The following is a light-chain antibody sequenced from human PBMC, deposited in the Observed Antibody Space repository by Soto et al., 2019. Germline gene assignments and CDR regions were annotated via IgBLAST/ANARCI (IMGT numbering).Light chain of an antibody. Sequence: DIQMTQSPSSLSASVGDRVTITCRASQDFGNFLAWYQQQPGKVPQLLIYDASILYSGVPSRFSGSGSGTNFTLTISSLQPEDVETYYRQHYNSAPFTFGPGTKVDIK. CDR3: QHYNSAPFT. CDR2: DAS. J-gene: IGKJ3*01. V-gene: IGKV1-27*01. CDR1: QDFGNF.